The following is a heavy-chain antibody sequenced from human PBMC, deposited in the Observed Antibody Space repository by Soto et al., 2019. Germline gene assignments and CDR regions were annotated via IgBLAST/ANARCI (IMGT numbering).Heavy chain of an antibody. D-gene: IGHD3-22*01. Sequence: PGGSLRLSCAASGFTFSSYAMSWVRQAPGKGLEWVSAISGSGGSTYYADSVKGRFTISRDNSKNTLYLQMNSLRAEDTAAYYCANGPLTMIVVIGPGGWFDPWGQGTLVTVSS. CDR2: ISGSGGST. CDR1: GFTFSSYA. J-gene: IGHJ5*02. V-gene: IGHV3-23*01. CDR3: ANGPLTMIVVIGPGGWFDP.